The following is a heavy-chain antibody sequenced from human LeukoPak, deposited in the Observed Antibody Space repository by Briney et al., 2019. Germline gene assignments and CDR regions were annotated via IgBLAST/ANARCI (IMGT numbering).Heavy chain of an antibody. J-gene: IGHJ6*02. D-gene: IGHD5-24*01. CDR3: ARDQDGCNFKYYYGMDV. CDR1: GYTFISYG. V-gene: IGHV1-18*01. Sequence: ASVKVSCKASGYTFISYGISWVRQAPGQGLEWMGWISAYNGNTNYAQKLQGRVTMTTDTSTSTAYMELRSLRSDDTAVYYYARDQDGCNFKYYYGMDVWGQGTTVTVSS. CDR2: ISAYNGNT.